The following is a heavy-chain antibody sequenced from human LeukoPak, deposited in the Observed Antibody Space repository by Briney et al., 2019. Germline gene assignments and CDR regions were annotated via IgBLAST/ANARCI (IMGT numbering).Heavy chain of an antibody. CDR2: INHSGST. D-gene: IGHD4-17*01. V-gene: IGHV4-34*01. CDR3: ARGPYGDYEYFQH. J-gene: IGHJ1*01. Sequence: PGGSLRLSCAASGFTFSDYYMSWIRQPPGKGLEWIGEINHSGSTNYDPSLKSRVTISVDTSKNQFSLKLSSVTAADTAVYYCARGPYGDYEYFQHWGQGTLVTVSS. CDR1: GFTFSDYY.